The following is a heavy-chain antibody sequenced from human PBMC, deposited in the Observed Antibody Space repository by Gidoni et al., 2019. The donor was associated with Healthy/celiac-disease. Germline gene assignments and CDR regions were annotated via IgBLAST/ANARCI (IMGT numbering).Heavy chain of an antibody. CDR2: ISGSGGST. Sequence: EVQLLESGGGLVQPGGSLRLSCAASGFTFSSYAMSWVRQPPGKGLGWVSAISGSGGSTYYADSVKGRFPISRDNSKNTLYLQMNSLRAEDTAVYYCAKAVEMATVYNWFDPWGQGTLVTVSS. D-gene: IGHD4-4*01. CDR3: AKAVEMATVYNWFDP. J-gene: IGHJ5*02. CDR1: GFTFSSYA. V-gene: IGHV3-23*01.